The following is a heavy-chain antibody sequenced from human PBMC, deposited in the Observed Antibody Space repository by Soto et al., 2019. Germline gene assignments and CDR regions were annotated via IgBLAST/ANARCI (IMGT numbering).Heavy chain of an antibody. CDR2: IIPIFGTA. D-gene: IGHD2-8*01. V-gene: IGHV1-69*13. CDR3: ARAPLGYCTNGVCYRGMDV. Sequence: SVKVSCKASGGTFSSYAISWVRQAPGQGLEWMGGIIPIFGTANYAQKFQGRVTITADESTSTAYMELSSLRSEDTAVYYCARAPLGYCTNGVCYRGMDVWGQGTTVTVYS. CDR1: GGTFSSYA. J-gene: IGHJ6*02.